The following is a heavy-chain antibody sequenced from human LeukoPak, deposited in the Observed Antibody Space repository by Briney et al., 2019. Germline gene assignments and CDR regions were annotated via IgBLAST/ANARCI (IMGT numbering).Heavy chain of an antibody. Sequence: SETLSLTCTVSGGSISSYYWSWIRQPPGKGLEWIGYIYYSGSTNYNPSLKSRVTISVDTSKNQFSLKLSFVTAADTAVYYCARVQRLLWFGELLYDYYNGPYGMDVWGQGTTVTVSS. J-gene: IGHJ6*02. CDR3: ARVQRLLWFGELLYDYYNGPYGMDV. D-gene: IGHD3-10*01. CDR1: GGSISSYY. V-gene: IGHV4-59*01. CDR2: IYYSGST.